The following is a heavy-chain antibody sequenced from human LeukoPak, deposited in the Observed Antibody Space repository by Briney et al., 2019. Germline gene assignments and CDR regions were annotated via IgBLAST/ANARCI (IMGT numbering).Heavy chain of an antibody. CDR3: ARSPPYCSGGSCYSFYYYYYMDV. CDR2: INPSGGST. V-gene: IGHV1-46*01. D-gene: IGHD2-15*01. CDR1: GYTFTSYY. Sequence: AAVKVSCKASGYTFTSYYMHWVRQAPGQGLEWMGIINPSGGSTSYAQKFQGRVTMTRDTSTSTVYMELSSLRSEDTAVYYCARSPPYCSGGSCYSFYYYYYMDVWGKGTTVTVSS. J-gene: IGHJ6*03.